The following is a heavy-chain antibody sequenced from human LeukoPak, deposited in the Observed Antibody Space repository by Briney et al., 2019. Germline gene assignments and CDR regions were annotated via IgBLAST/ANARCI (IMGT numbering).Heavy chain of an antibody. CDR3: ARESFAFDI. V-gene: IGHV3-30*03. D-gene: IGHD3-10*01. CDR2: ISYDGSNK. CDR1: GFTFSSYG. J-gene: IGHJ3*02. Sequence: PGGSLRLSCAASGFTFSSYGMHWVRQAPGKGLEWVAVISYDGSNKYYADSVKGRFTIPRDNSKNTLYLQMNSLRAEDTAVYYCARESFAFDIWGQGTMVTVSS.